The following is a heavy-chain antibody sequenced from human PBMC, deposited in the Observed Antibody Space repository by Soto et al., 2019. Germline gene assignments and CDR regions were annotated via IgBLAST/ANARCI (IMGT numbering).Heavy chain of an antibody. Sequence: GESLKISCKGSGYSFTNYWIGWVRQMPGKGLEWMGIVFPGDSETRYSPSFQGQVTISVDKSISTAYLQWSGLKASDTALYYCARHCASGWFFYEFDYWGQGTLVTVSS. D-gene: IGHD6-19*01. CDR1: GYSFTNYW. V-gene: IGHV5-51*01. CDR2: VFPGDSET. CDR3: ARHCASGWFFYEFDY. J-gene: IGHJ4*02.